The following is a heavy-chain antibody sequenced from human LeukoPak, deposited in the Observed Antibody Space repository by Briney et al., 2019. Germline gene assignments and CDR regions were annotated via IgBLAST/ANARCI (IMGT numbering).Heavy chain of an antibody. CDR2: IKQDGSEK. J-gene: IGHJ4*02. CDR1: GFSVSGYW. V-gene: IGHV3-7*01. CDR3: AREIVPQWELLSEGGYFDY. Sequence: PGGSLRLSCAVSGFSVSGYWMIWVRQAPGKGLEWVANIKQDGSEKNYVDSVKGRFTISRDNAENSLFLQMNSLRVEDTAVYYCAREIVPQWELLSEGGYFDYWGQGTLVTVSS. D-gene: IGHD1-26*01.